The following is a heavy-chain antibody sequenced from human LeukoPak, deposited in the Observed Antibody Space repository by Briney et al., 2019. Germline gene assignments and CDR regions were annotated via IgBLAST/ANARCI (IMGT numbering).Heavy chain of an antibody. D-gene: IGHD3-10*01. Sequence: PGGSLRLSCAASGFTFSDYWMTWVRQAPGKGLEWVANIKQDGSEKYYLDSVKGRFTTSRDNAKNSVYLQMNSLRAEDTAVFYCARDYGPTRESDYWGQGTLVTVSS. V-gene: IGHV3-7*01. CDR3: ARDYGPTRESDY. CDR1: GFTFSDYW. J-gene: IGHJ4*02. CDR2: IKQDGSEK.